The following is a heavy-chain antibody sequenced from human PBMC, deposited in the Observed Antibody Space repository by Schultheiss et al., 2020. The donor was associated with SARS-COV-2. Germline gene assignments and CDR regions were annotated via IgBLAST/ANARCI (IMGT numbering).Heavy chain of an antibody. D-gene: IGHD2-15*01. V-gene: IGHV3-23*01. Sequence: GGSLRLSCAASGFTVSSNYMSWVRQAPGKGLEWVSAISGSGGSTYYADSVKGRFTISRDNSKNTLYLQMNSLKDEDTAVYYCARDKFGGATQLDYWGQGTLVTVSS. CDR2: ISGSGGST. J-gene: IGHJ4*02. CDR3: ARDKFGGATQLDY. CDR1: GFTVSSNY.